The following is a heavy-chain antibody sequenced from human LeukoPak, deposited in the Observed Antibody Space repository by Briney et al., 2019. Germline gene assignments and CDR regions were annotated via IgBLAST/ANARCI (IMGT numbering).Heavy chain of an antibody. D-gene: IGHD5-12*01. CDR1: GGSISSYY. CDR2: IYYSGST. J-gene: IGHJ4*02. Sequence: PSETLSLTCTVSGGSISSYYWSWIRQPPGKGLEWTGYIYYSGSTNYNPSLKSRVTISVDTSKDQFSLKLSSVTAADTAVYYCAIKTSVDADYWGQGTLVTVSS. V-gene: IGHV4-59*01. CDR3: AIKTSVDADY.